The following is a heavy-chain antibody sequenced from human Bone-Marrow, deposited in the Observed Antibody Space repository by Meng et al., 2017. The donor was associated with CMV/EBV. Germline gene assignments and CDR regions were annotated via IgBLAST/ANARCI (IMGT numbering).Heavy chain of an antibody. CDR1: GGSISSSSYY. J-gene: IGHJ6*02. CDR3: AGDLTVTTSYYYGMDV. D-gene: IGHD4-17*01. Sequence: GSLRLSCTVSGGSISSSSYYWGWIRQPPGKGLEWIGSIYYSGSTYYNPSLKSRVTISVDTSKNQFSLKLSSVTAADTAVYYCAGDLTVTTSYYYGMDVWGQGTTVTVSS. V-gene: IGHV4-39*07. CDR2: IYYSGST.